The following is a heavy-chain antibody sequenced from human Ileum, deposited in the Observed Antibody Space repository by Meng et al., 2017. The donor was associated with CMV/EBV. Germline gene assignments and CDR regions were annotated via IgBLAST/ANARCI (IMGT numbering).Heavy chain of an antibody. CDR1: GASITPYY. J-gene: IGHJ4*02. D-gene: IGHD2-15*01. Sequence: CTVSGASITPYYWTWIRQPPGKGLECIGYIYSSANADYNPSLKSRVNISVDTSKKQFFLTVNSVTAADTARYYCARATSNIVARGFDYWGQGILVTVSS. CDR3: ARATSNIVARGFDY. CDR2: IYSSANA. V-gene: IGHV4-59*12.